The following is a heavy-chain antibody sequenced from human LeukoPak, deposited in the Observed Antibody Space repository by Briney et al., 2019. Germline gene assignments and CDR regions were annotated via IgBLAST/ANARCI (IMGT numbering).Heavy chain of an antibody. D-gene: IGHD3-22*01. V-gene: IGHV3-30*03. Sequence: GGSLRLSCAASGFTFSSYGMHWVRQAPGKGLGWVAVISYDGSNKYYADSVKGRFTISRDNSKNTLYLQMNSLRAEDTAVYYCARTGGIVVGDVWGQGTTVTVSS. J-gene: IGHJ6*02. CDR2: ISYDGSNK. CDR3: ARTGGIVVGDV. CDR1: GFTFSSYG.